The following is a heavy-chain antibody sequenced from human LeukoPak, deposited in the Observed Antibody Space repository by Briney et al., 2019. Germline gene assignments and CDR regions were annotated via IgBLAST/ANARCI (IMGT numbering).Heavy chain of an antibody. CDR2: FDPEDGET. CDR3: ATDLATENNWFDP. J-gene: IGHJ5*02. D-gene: IGHD1-14*01. V-gene: IGHV1-24*01. Sequence: ASVKVSFKASGYTFTSYDINWVRQATGQGLEWMGGFDPEDGETIYAQKFQGRVTMTEDTSTDTAYMELSSLRSEDTAVYYCATDLATENNWFDPWGQGTLVTVSS. CDR1: GYTFTSYD.